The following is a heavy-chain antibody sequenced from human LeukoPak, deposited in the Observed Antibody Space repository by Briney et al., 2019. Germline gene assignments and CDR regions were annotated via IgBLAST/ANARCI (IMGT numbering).Heavy chain of an antibody. CDR2: ISSSRTYI. CDR3: ARDRAIFGVVKWGDY. J-gene: IGHJ4*02. V-gene: IGHV3-21*01. D-gene: IGHD3-3*01. Sequence: GGSLRLSCEASGIAFSGYSMNWVRQAPGGSLEWVSSISSSRTYIYYADSVKGRFTISRDNAKNSLYLQMNSLRAEDTAVYYCARDRAIFGVVKWGDYWGQGTLVTVSS. CDR1: GIAFSGYS.